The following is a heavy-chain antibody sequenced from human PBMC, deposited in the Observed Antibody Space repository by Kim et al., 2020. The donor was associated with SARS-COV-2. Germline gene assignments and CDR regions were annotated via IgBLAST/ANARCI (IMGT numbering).Heavy chain of an antibody. V-gene: IGHV4-59*08. J-gene: IGHJ4*02. CDR1: GGSISSYY. CDR2: IYYSGST. Sequence: SETLSLTCTVSGGSISSYYWSWIRQPPGKGLEWIGYIYYSGSTNYNPSLKSRVTISVDTSKNQFSLKLSSVTAADTAVYYCARQGTAYYDILTGYYPYYFDYWGQGTLVTVSS. D-gene: IGHD3-9*01. CDR3: ARQGTAYYDILTGYYPYYFDY.